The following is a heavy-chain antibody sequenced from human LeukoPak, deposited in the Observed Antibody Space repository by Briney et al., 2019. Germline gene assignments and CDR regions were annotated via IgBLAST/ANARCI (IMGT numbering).Heavy chain of an antibody. CDR3: AGDAPPSSGYEIDY. V-gene: IGHV3-72*01. Sequence: PGGSLRLSCAASGFTFSDHYMDWVRQAPGKGLEWIGRSRNAPNSFTTEYAASVKGRFTISRDDSKNLLYLQMNSLKTEDTAIYYCAGDAPPSSGYEIDYWGQGTLVTVSS. D-gene: IGHD3-22*01. CDR1: GFTFSDHY. J-gene: IGHJ4*02. CDR2: SRNAPNSFTT.